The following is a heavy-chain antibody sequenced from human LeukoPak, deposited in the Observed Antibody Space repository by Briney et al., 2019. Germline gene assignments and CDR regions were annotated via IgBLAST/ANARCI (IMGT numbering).Heavy chain of an antibody. J-gene: IGHJ5*02. D-gene: IGHD1-7*01. CDR1: GGTFSSYA. V-gene: IGHV1-69*01. CDR3: ARDHQDDWNYWFDP. CDR2: IIPIFGTA. Sequence: GASVKVSCKASGGTFSSYAISWVRQAPGQGLEWMGGIIPIFGTANYAQKFQGRVTITADESTSTAYMELSSLRSEGTAVYYCARDHQDDWNYWFDPWGQGTLVTVSS.